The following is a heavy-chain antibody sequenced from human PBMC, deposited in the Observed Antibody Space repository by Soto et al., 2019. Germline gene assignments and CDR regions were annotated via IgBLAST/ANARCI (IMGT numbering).Heavy chain of an antibody. V-gene: IGHV1-69*13. CDR2: IIPIFGTA. CDR3: ARARDFCTSSGGSCSEYNWFDP. Sequence: ASVKVSCKASGGTYSSYAISWVRQAPGQGLEWMGGIIPIFGTANYAQKFQGRVTITADESTSTAYMELSSLRSEDTAVYYCARARDFCTSSGGSCSEYNWFDPWGQGTLVTVSS. D-gene: IGHD2-15*01. J-gene: IGHJ5*02. CDR1: GGTYSSYA.